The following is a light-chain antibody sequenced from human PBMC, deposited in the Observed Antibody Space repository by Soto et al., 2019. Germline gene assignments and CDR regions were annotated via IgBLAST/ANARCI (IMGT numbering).Light chain of an antibody. CDR1: VLAKKY. J-gene: IGLJ3*02. CDR2: KDS. V-gene: IGLV3-27*01. Sequence: SYELTQPASVSVSPGQTARITCSGDVLAKKYARWFQQKPGQAPVLVIYKDSERHSGIPERFSGSSSGTAVTLTISGAQVEDEADYYCYSAADGEVFGGGTKLTVL. CDR3: YSAADGEV.